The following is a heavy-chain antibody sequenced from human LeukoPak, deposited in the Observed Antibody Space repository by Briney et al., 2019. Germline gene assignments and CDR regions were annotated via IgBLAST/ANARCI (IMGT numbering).Heavy chain of an antibody. CDR2: ISSSGSTT. CDR1: GFTFSSYE. V-gene: IGHV3-48*03. CDR3: ARTYYDFWSGYTGMGHIDY. J-gene: IGHJ4*02. D-gene: IGHD3-3*01. Sequence: PGGSLRLSCAASGFTFSSYEMNWVRQAPGKGLEWVSYISSSGSTTYYADSVKGRFTISRDNAKNSLYLQMNSLRAEDTAVYYCARTYYDFWSGYTGMGHIDYWGQGTLVTVSS.